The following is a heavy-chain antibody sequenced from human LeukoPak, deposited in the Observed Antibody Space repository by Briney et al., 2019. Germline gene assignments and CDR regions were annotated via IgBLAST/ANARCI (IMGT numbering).Heavy chain of an antibody. J-gene: IGHJ4*02. D-gene: IGHD3-10*01. CDR3: ARDQGVRGDIDY. Sequence: SWIRQAPGKGLEWVARIDWDDDKYYSTSLKTRLTISKDTSKNQVVLTMANMDPVDTATYYCARDQGVRGDIDYWGQGTLVTVSS. V-gene: IGHV2-70*10. CDR2: IDWDDDK.